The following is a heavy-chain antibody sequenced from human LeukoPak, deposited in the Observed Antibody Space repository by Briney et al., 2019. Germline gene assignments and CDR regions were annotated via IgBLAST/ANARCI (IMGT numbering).Heavy chain of an antibody. Sequence: SETLSLTCAVYGGSFSGYYWSWIRRPPGKGLEWIGEINHSGSTNYNPSLKSRVTISVDTSKNQFSLKLSSVTAADTAVYYCASARGSSSGLVGYYYGMDVWGQGTMVTVSS. CDR1: GGSFSGYY. D-gene: IGHD6-13*01. CDR3: ASARGSSSGLVGYYYGMDV. V-gene: IGHV4-34*01. CDR2: INHSGST. J-gene: IGHJ6*02.